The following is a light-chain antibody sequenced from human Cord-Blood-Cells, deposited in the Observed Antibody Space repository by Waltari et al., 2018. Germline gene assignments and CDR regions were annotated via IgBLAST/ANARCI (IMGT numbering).Light chain of an antibody. Sequence: DIQMTQSASSLSASVGERLTITCRASQSIISYLNWYQQKTGKATKLMIYAASSLQSGVPSRISGSGSGTDFTLTISSLQPEDFATYYCQQSYSTLTFGGGTKVEIK. J-gene: IGKJ4*01. V-gene: IGKV1-39*01. CDR3: QQSYSTLT. CDR1: QSIISY. CDR2: AAS.